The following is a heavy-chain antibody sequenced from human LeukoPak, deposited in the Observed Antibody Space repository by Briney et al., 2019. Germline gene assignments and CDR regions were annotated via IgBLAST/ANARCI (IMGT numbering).Heavy chain of an antibody. Sequence: GGSLRLSCAASGFTFSSYWMHWIRQAPGKGLVWVSRIKRDGSSTNYADSVKGRFTISRDNAKNTLYLQMNSLRAEDTAVYYCSRSPYLHYSGSYDYFDYWGQGTLVTVSS. J-gene: IGHJ4*02. V-gene: IGHV3-74*01. D-gene: IGHD1-26*01. CDR1: GFTFSSYW. CDR2: IKRDGSST. CDR3: SRSPYLHYSGSYDYFDY.